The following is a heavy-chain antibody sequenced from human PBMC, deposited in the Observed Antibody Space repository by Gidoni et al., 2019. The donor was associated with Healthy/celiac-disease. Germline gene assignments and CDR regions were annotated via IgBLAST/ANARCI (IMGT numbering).Heavy chain of an antibody. CDR3: ARGEKTVSSSFLYYGMDV. CDR1: GGSFSGYY. Sequence: QVQLQQWGAGLLKPSETLSLTCAVYGGSFSGYYWSWIRQPPGKGLEWIGEINHSGSTNYNPSLKSRVTISVDTSKNQFSLKLSSVTAADTAVYYCARGEKTVSSSFLYYGMDVWGQGTTVTVSS. V-gene: IGHV4-34*01. J-gene: IGHJ6*02. D-gene: IGHD6-6*01. CDR2: INHSGST.